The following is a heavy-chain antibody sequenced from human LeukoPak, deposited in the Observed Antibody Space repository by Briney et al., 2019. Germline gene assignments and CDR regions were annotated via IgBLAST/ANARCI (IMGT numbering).Heavy chain of an antibody. CDR1: GVTFNDYW. CDR3: VRDCSSASLSSGCYYAMDV. V-gene: IGHV3-7*03. Sequence: GGALRLSCADPGVTFNDYWMSWGREAPGKGGEWVAHIKEDGSEKYYVDSLKGRFTISRDNAKNSLFLQMNSLRAEDTAVYYCVRDCSSASLSSGCYYAMDVWGKGTTVTVSS. CDR2: IKEDGSEK. D-gene: IGHD2-2*01. J-gene: IGHJ6*04.